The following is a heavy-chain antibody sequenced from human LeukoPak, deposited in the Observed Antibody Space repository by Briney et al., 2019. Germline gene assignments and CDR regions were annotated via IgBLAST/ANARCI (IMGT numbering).Heavy chain of an antibody. CDR1: GFTFSTYN. Sequence: PGGSLRLSCAASGFTFSTYNMNWVRQPPGKGLEWIGSINYSGETYYNPSLKSRVTISVDTSKSQFSLKLSSVTAADTAVYYCARDIPSGYHDYWGQGTLVTVSS. J-gene: IGHJ4*02. V-gene: IGHV4-39*07. CDR2: INYSGET. CDR3: ARDIPSGYHDY. D-gene: IGHD3-3*01.